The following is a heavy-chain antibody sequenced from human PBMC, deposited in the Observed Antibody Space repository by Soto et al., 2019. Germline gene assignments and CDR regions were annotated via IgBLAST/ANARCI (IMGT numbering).Heavy chain of an antibody. CDR3: ARGAGSGSYPIYYYYMDV. CDR1: GFTFSSYD. D-gene: IGHD3-10*01. J-gene: IGHJ6*03. Sequence: LRLSCAASGFTFSSYDMHWVRQATGKGLEWVSAIGTAGDTYYPGSVKGRFTISRENAKNSLYLQMNSLRAGDTAVYYCARGAGSGSYPIYYYYMDVWGKGTTVTVSS. V-gene: IGHV3-13*01. CDR2: IGTAGDT.